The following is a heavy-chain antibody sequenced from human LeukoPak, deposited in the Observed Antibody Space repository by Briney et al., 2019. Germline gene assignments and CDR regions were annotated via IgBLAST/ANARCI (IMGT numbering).Heavy chain of an antibody. J-gene: IGHJ6*03. CDR1: GGTFSSYA. V-gene: IGHV1-69*05. Sequence: SVKVSCKASGGTFSSYAISWVRQAPGQGLEWMGGIIPIFGTANYAQKFQSRVTITTDESTSTAYMELSSLRSEDTAVYYCATGIVPAAIYYYYYYMDVWGKGTTVTVSS. CDR2: IIPIFGTA. D-gene: IGHD2-2*02. CDR3: ATGIVPAAIYYYYYYMDV.